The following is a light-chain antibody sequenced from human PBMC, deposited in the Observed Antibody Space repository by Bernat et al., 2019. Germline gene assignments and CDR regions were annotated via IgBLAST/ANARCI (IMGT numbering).Light chain of an antibody. J-gene: IGKJ3*01. CDR3: QRSYGTPREFT. Sequence: DIQMTQSPSSLSASVGDRVTITCRTSQTISYYLNWYQQKPGKAPTLLIYGASTLQSGVPSRFSGSGSGTAFTLTISSLQPEDFATYYCQRSYGTPREFTFGPGTKVDVK. CDR2: GAS. V-gene: IGKV1-39*01. CDR1: QTISYY.